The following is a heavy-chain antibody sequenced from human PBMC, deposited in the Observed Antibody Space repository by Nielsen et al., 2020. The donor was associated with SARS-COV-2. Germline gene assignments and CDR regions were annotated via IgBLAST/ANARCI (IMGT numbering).Heavy chain of an antibody. Sequence: GGSLRLSCAASGFIFSSYGMHWVRQAPGKGLEWVAVIWYDGSKKYYADSVKGRFTISRDDSKNALYLQMDSLRAEDTAVYYCARCVGSSGYYVFDYWGQGTLVTVSS. V-gene: IGHV3-33*01. CDR3: ARCVGSSGYYVFDY. CDR1: GFIFSSYG. D-gene: IGHD3-22*01. CDR2: IWYDGSKK. J-gene: IGHJ4*02.